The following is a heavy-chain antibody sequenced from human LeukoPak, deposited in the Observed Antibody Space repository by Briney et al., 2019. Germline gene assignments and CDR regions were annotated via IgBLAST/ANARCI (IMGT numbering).Heavy chain of an antibody. CDR2: LSHTGGT. Sequence: SETLSLTCSVSGYSISSDSSWGWIRQTPGKGLEWIGSLSHTGGTYYNPFLKSRLTISLDTSKNQLSLKLSSVTAADTAVYYCARMGEMATIRNWGQGTLVTVSS. V-gene: IGHV4-38-2*02. CDR1: GYSISSDSS. D-gene: IGHD5-24*01. J-gene: IGHJ4*02. CDR3: ARMGEMATIRN.